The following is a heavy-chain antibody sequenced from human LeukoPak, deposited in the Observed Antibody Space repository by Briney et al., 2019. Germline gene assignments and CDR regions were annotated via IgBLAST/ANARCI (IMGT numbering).Heavy chain of an antibody. Sequence: SVKVSCKASGGTFSSYAISWVRQAPGQGLEWMGGIIPIFGTANYAQKFQGRVTITADESTSTAYMELSSLRSEDTAVYYCARDVSRAVVNWFDPWGQGTLVTVSS. CDR1: GGTFSSYA. V-gene: IGHV1-69*01. J-gene: IGHJ5*02. CDR3: ARDVSRAVVNWFDP. CDR2: IIPIFGTA. D-gene: IGHD5/OR15-5a*01.